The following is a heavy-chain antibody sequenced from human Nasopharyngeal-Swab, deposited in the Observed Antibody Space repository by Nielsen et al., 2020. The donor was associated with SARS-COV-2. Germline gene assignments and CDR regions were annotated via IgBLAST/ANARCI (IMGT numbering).Heavy chain of an antibody. Sequence: GESLKISCAASGFTFNNAWMSWVRQAPGKGLEWVGRIKSKTDGGTTDYAAPVKGRFTISRDDSKNTLYLQMNSLKTEDTAVYYCTTGGRWELRPIDYWGQGTLVTVSS. CDR2: IKSKTDGGTT. CDR1: GFTFNNAW. D-gene: IGHD1-26*01. J-gene: IGHJ4*02. CDR3: TTGGRWELRPIDY. V-gene: IGHV3-15*01.